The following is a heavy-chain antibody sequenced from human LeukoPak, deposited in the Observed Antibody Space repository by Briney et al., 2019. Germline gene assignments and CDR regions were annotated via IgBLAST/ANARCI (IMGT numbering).Heavy chain of an antibody. Sequence: SETLSLTCAVYGESFSSYYWSWIRQPPGKGLEWIGEINHSGSTNYNPSLKSRVIISVDTSKNQFSLKLSSVTAADTAVYYCAREVTTITHIYYYIDVWGKGTTVTVSS. V-gene: IGHV4-34*01. CDR1: GESFSSYY. D-gene: IGHD4-11*01. CDR3: AREVTTITHIYYYIDV. CDR2: INHSGST. J-gene: IGHJ6*03.